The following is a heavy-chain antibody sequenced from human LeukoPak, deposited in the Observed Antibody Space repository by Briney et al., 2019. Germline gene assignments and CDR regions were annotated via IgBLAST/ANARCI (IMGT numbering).Heavy chain of an antibody. CDR2: IYTSGST. CDR1: GGSISSGSYF. V-gene: IGHV4-61*02. CDR3: ARDASEYDLNWFDP. J-gene: IGHJ5*02. Sequence: PSETLSLTCTVSGGSISSGSYFWNWIRQPAGKGLEWIGRIYTSGSTDYNPSLKSRVTISLDTSKNQFSLKLSSVTAADTAVYYCARDASEYDLNWFDPWGQGTLVTVSS. D-gene: IGHD6-6*01.